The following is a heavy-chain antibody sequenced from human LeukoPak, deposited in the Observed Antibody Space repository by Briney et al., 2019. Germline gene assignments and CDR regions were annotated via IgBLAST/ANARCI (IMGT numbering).Heavy chain of an antibody. CDR2: ISWNSGSI. V-gene: IGHV3-9*03. Sequence: GGSLRLSCAASGFTFDDYAMHWVRQAPGKGLEWVSGISWNSGSIRYADSVKGRFTISRDNAKNSLYLQMNSLRAEDMALYYCAKGGGGGLDYWGQGTLVTVSS. CDR3: AKGGGGGLDY. CDR1: GFTFDDYA. J-gene: IGHJ4*02. D-gene: IGHD3-16*01.